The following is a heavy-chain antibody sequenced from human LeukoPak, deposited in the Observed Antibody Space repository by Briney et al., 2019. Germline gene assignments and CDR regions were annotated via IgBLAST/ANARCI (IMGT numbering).Heavy chain of an antibody. CDR3: SRLYSGTRPPDY. D-gene: IGHD2-15*01. V-gene: IGHV4-59*08. CDR2: IYYSGST. CDR1: GGSISSYY. J-gene: IGHJ4*02. Sequence: SETLSLTCTVSGGSISSYYWSWIRQPPGKGLEWIGYIYYSGSTNYNPSLKSRVTISVDTSKNQFSLKVTSVTAADTAMYYCSRLYSGTRPPDYWGQGTLVTVSS.